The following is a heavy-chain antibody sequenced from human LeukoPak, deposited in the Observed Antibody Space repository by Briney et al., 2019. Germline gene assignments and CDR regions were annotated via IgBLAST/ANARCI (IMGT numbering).Heavy chain of an antibody. V-gene: IGHV3-53*01. D-gene: IGHD2-2*01. CDR1: GLIVSSKY. CDR2: LYSGGST. Sequence: PGGSLRLSCAASGLIVSSKYMSWVRQAPGKGLEWVSSLYSGGSTYYADSVKGRFTISRDSSKNTVYLQMNSLRAEDTAVYFCAARDCSTTSCYAGLFDYWGQGILVTVSS. CDR3: AARDCSTTSCYAGLFDY. J-gene: IGHJ4*02.